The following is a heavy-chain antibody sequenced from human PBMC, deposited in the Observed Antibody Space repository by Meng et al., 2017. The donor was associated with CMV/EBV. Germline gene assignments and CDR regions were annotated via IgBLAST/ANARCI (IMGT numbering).Heavy chain of an antibody. V-gene: IGHV3-53*05. CDR2: IYSGGST. D-gene: IGHD4-17*01. CDR3: AKGSTVTTWGYFDY. J-gene: IGHJ4*02. CDR1: GFTVSSNY. Sequence: GESLKISCAASGFTVSSNYMSWVRQAPGKGLEWVSVIYSGGSTYYADSVKGRFTISRDNAKNSLYLQMNSLRAEDMALYYCAKGSTVTTWGYFDYWGQGTLVTVSS.